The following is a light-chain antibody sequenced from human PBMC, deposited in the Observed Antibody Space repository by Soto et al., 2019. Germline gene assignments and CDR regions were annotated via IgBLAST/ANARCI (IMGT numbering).Light chain of an antibody. CDR1: QCISSA. CDR2: DAS. V-gene: IGKV1D-13*01. CDR3: QQFNNYPIT. Sequence: AIQLTQSPSSLSASVGDRVTITCRASQCISSALSWYQQKRGKAPKLLIYDASSLESGVPSRVSGSCIMTDFTLPISSLQRKEFATDYGQQFNNYPITCGQGSRLEI. J-gene: IGKJ5*01.